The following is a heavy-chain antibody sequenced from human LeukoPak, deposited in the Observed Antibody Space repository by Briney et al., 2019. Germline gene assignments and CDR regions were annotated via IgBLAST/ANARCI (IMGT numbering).Heavy chain of an antibody. J-gene: IGHJ4*02. V-gene: IGHV4-4*07. CDR2: IYSSGST. CDR3: ARQNPGYNRNYFDY. Sequence: SETLSLTCTVSGGSISDYYWSWIRQPDGKGLEWIGRIYSSGSTNYSPSLKSRVMVSIDTPKNQFSLKLNSLTATDTAVYYCARQNPGYNRNYFDYWGQGTLVTVSS. D-gene: IGHD1-14*01. CDR1: GGSISDYY.